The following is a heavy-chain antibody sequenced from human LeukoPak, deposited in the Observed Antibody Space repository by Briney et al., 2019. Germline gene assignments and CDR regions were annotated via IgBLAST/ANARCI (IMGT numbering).Heavy chain of an antibody. CDR2: IYYSGST. Sequence: SETLSLTCTVSGGSISSYYWSWIRQPPGKGLEWIGYIYYSGSTNYNPSLKSRVTISVDTSKNQFSLKLSSVTAADTAVYYCARDYTGDSAFDIWGQGTMVTVSS. V-gene: IGHV4-59*01. D-gene: IGHD7-27*01. J-gene: IGHJ3*02. CDR3: ARDYTGDSAFDI. CDR1: GGSISSYY.